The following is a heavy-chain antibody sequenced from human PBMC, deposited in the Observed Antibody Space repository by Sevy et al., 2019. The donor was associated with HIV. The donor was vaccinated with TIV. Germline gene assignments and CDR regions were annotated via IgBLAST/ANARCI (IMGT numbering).Heavy chain of an antibody. V-gene: IGHV3-30*03. J-gene: IGHJ6*02. D-gene: IGHD3-3*01. CDR1: GFTFNSYG. Sequence: GGSLRLSCVASGFTFNSYGMHWVRQAPGKGLEWVAVMLYDGSNKYYADSVKGRFTISRDNSKNTLYLQMNSLRHEDTSVSDCARGVADLPRYYCGMDDWGQGTTVTVSS. CDR3: ARGVADLPRYYCGMDD. CDR2: MLYDGSNK.